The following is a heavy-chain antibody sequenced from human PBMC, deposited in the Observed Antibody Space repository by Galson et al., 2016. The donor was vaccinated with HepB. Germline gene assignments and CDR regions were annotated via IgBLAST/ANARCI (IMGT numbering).Heavy chain of an antibody. V-gene: IGHV3-23*01. CDR2: ISGSGYNT. D-gene: IGHD5-18*01. J-gene: IGHJ4*02. Sequence: SLRLSCAASGFTFSNFAMTWVRQAPGKGLQWVSVISGSGYNTFYADFVQGRFSISRDNAKNTLYLQINNLRAEDTAIYYCAKNLRGHSFFIAKWGQGILLTVSS. CDR3: AKNLRGHSFFIAK. CDR1: GFTFSNFA.